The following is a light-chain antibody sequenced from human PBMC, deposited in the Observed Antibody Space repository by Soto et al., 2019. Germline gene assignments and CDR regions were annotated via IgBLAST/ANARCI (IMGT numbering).Light chain of an antibody. CDR3: MQTTHWPHN. CDR2: AVS. CDR1: QSLVFSYGNTH. Sequence: DVVMTQSPLSLPVTLGQPASFSCRSSQSLVFSYGNTHLNWFQQRPGQSPRRLIYAVSYRDSGVQDRFSGSGSGTEFTLKISRVEAEDVGVAYCMQTTHWPHNFGQGTTREIK. V-gene: IGKV2-30*01. J-gene: IGKJ2*01.